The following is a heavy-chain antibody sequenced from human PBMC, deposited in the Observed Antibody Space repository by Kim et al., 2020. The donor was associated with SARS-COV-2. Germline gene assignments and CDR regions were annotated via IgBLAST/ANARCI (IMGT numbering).Heavy chain of an antibody. V-gene: IGHV3-23*01. CDR2: T. Sequence: TYYADSVKGRVNRSSDKSKNMLYLHMNSLRVEDTAVYYCAKGVINSGFDYWGQGTQVTVSS. D-gene: IGHD1-26*01. J-gene: IGHJ4*02. CDR3: AKGVINSGFDY.